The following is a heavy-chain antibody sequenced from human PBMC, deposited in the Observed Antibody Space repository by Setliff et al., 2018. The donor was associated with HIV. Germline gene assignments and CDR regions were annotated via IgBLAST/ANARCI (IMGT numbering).Heavy chain of an antibody. D-gene: IGHD3-22*01. V-gene: IGHV4-4*07. Sequence: SETLSLTCTVSGGSFSTYYWSWSRQPAGEGLEYIGRVHSTGTTIYNPSLKSRVTMAVDTSKNQLSLKLRSVTAAGTAVYYCVRARITMTGGRLEPYAFDRWGQGTKVTVSS. CDR1: GGSFSTYY. CDR3: VRARITMTGGRLEPYAFDR. CDR2: VHSTGTT. J-gene: IGHJ3*01.